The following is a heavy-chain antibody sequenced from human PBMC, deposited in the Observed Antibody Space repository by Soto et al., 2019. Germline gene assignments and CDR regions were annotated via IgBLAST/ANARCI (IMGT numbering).Heavy chain of an antibody. CDR3: ARVLRPGVVGPAAIPYYYYYMDV. V-gene: IGHV4-59*01. J-gene: IGHJ6*03. D-gene: IGHD2-2*01. CDR2: IYYSGST. CDR1: GGSISSYY. Sequence: PSETLSLTCTVSGGSISSYYWSWIRQPPGKGLEWIGYIYYSGSTNYNPSLKSRVTISVDTSKNQFSLKLSSVTAADTAVYYCARVLRPGVVGPAAIPYYYYYMDVWGKGTKVTVSS.